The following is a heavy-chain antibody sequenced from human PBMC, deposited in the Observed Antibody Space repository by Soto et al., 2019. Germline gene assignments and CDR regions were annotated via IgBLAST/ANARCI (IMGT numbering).Heavy chain of an antibody. CDR1: GYTFTGYY. Sequence: QVRLVQSGAEVKKPGASVKVSCKASGYTFTGYYIHWVRQAPGQGLEWMGSISPHSGGPNYAQRFQGRVTITRDTSMTTADMEMSGLTSDDTAVYYCAREEQTGANYSLDYWGQGTLVTVSS. V-gene: IGHV1-2*02. CDR3: AREEQTGANYSLDY. J-gene: IGHJ4*02. D-gene: IGHD7-27*01. CDR2: ISPHSGGP.